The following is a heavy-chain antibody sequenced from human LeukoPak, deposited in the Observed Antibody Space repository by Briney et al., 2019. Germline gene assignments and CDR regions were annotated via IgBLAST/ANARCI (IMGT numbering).Heavy chain of an antibody. J-gene: IGHJ4*02. CDR2: ISYDGSNK. CDR3: AKDGNTAMVTGYYFDY. Sequence: GGSLRLSCAASGFTVSSNYMNWVRQAPGKGLEWVAVISYDGSNKYNADSVKGRFTISRDNSKNTLYLQMNSLRAEDTAVYYCAKDGNTAMVTGYYFDYWGQGTLVTASS. CDR1: GFTVSSNY. V-gene: IGHV3-30*18. D-gene: IGHD5-18*01.